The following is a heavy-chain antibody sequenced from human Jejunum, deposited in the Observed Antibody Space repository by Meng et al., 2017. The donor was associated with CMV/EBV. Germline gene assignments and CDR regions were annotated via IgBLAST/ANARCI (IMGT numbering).Heavy chain of an antibody. Sequence: GPRQESGPGLVEHSQTLSLPCTVSGGSMSSGNYYWSWIRQPPGKGLEWIGYIHHSGSAYYNPSLKGRVSISVDTSKNQFSLNLNSMTAADTAVYYCASFDHIPRRNYYDYWGQGTLVTRLL. J-gene: IGHJ4*02. V-gene: IGHV4-30-4*01. CDR2: IHHSGSA. CDR1: GGSMSSGNYY. D-gene: IGHD2-21*01. CDR3: ASFDHIPRRNYYDY.